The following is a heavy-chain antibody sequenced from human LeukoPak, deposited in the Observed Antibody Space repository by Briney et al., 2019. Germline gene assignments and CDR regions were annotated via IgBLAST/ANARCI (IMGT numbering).Heavy chain of an antibody. CDR1: GGSISSYY. CDR2: IYTSGST. J-gene: IGHJ5*02. V-gene: IGHV4-4*07. CDR3: AKRGAVAGTFDP. D-gene: IGHD6-19*01. Sequence: PSETLSLTCTVSGGSISSYYWSWIRQPAGKGLEWIGRIYTSGSTNYNPSLKGRVTMSVDTSKNQFSLKLSSVTAADTAVYYCAKRGAVAGTFDPWGQGILVTVSS.